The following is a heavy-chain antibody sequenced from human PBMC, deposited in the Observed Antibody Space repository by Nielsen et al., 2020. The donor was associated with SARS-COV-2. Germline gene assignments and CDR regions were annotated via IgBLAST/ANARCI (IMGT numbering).Heavy chain of an antibody. J-gene: IGHJ6*03. CDR1: GYTFTSYD. V-gene: IGHV1-8*01. CDR3: ATSAASPQRGNYYYYYMDV. Sequence: ASVKVSCKASGYTFTSYDINWVRQATGQGLEWMGWMNPNSGNTGYAQKFQGRVTMTEDTSTDTAYMEVSSLTSEDTAVYYCATSAASPQRGNYYYYYMDVWGKGTTVTVSS. CDR2: MNPNSGNT. D-gene: IGHD2-15*01.